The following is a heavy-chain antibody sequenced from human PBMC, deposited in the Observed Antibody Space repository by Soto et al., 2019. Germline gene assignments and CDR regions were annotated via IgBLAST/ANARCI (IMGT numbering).Heavy chain of an antibody. J-gene: IGHJ4*02. V-gene: IGHV4-39*01. CDR3: ARHGSY. Sequence: ETLSLTCTVSGVSIRASSYYWGWIRQPPGRGLEWIGTIYYNGETFYHPSLKSRITMSIHTSKNQFSLNMTSVTAADTAVYYCARHGSYWGQGTLVTVSS. CDR1: GVSIRASSYY. CDR2: IYYNGET.